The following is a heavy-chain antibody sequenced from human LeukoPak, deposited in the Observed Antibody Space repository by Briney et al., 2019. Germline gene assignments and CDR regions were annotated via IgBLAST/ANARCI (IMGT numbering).Heavy chain of an antibody. V-gene: IGHV3-23*01. CDR1: GFTFSSYA. D-gene: IGHD6-13*01. J-gene: IGHJ4*02. CDR2: ISGSGGST. CDR3: AKSEVRYSSSWYDY. Sequence: GGSLRLSCAASGFTFSSYAMSWVRQAPGKGLEWVSAISGSGGSTYYADSVKGRFTISRDNSKNTLYLQMNGLRAEDTAVYYCAKSEVRYSSSWYDYWGQGTLVTVSS.